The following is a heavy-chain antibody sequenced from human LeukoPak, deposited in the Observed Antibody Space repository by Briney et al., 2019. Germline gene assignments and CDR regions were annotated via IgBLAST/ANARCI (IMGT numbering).Heavy chain of an antibody. J-gene: IGHJ5*02. V-gene: IGHV4-4*09. Sequence: SATLSLTCTAAGGSISSYYWSWIRQPPGEGLEWVGYIYDGGSTNYNPSLKSRVTISVDTSNNPFSLKLSSVTAADTAVYYCARSQGSGRYDKRSDPWGPGAPVTVSS. CDR3: ARSQGSGRYDKRSDP. CDR1: GGSISSYY. CDR2: IYDGGST. D-gene: IGHD3-10*01.